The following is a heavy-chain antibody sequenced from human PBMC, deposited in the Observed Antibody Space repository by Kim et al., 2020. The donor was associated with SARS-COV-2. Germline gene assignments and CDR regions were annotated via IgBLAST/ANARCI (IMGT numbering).Heavy chain of an antibody. Sequence: ASVKVSCKASGYTFTSYYMHWVRQAPGQGLEWMGIINPSGGSTSYAQKFQGRVTMTRDTSTSTVYMELSSLRSEDTAVYYCARVVSYYYGSGTGGTGWFDPWGQGTLVTVSS. D-gene: IGHD3-10*01. J-gene: IGHJ5*02. CDR1: GYTFTSYY. CDR3: ARVVSYYYGSGTGGTGWFDP. V-gene: IGHV1-46*01. CDR2: INPSGGST.